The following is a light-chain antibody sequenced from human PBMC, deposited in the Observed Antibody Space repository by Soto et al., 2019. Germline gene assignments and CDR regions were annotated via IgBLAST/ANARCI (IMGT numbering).Light chain of an antibody. CDR3: QQLNSYQFS. J-gene: IGKJ3*01. CDR2: AAS. Sequence: DIQLTQSPSFLSASVGDRVTITCRASQGISSYLAWYQQKPGKAPKLLIYAASTLQSGVPSRFSGSGSGTEFTLAFHSAQPEDFANYSCQQLNSYQFSFGPGTEVDIK. V-gene: IGKV1-9*01. CDR1: QGISSY.